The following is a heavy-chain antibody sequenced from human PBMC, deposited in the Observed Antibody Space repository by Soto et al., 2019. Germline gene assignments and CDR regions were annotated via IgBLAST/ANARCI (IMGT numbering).Heavy chain of an antibody. D-gene: IGHD7-27*01. CDR3: ARDLSWGSNWYYYLDV. CDR2: ISSSSSVI. Sequence: EVQLVDSGGGLVQPGGSLRLSCATSGFILSDCAMNWDRQAPGKGLEGVSYISSSSSVIDYADSVKGRFTVSRDNASNSLYLQMRSLRAEDTAVYYCARDLSWGSNWYYYLDVWGKGTTVTVSS. V-gene: IGHV3-48*01. J-gene: IGHJ6*03. CDR1: GFILSDCA.